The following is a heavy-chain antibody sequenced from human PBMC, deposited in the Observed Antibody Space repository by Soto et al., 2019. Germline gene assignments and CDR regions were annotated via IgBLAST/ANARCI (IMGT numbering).Heavy chain of an antibody. CDR1: GFPFSTYP. D-gene: IGHD3-10*01. J-gene: IGHJ4*02. CDR2: ISGSGGRP. CDR3: AKARCITTDCYVPDY. Sequence: EVQLLESGGGLVQPGGSLSLSWVASGFPFSTYPMTWVRQAPEKGLEGVPVISGSGGRPSYAASVQGRFSISRDNPKNTLYLQMNGLRGEDTARYYCAKARCITTDCYVPDYWGQGTLVTVSS. V-gene: IGHV3-23*01.